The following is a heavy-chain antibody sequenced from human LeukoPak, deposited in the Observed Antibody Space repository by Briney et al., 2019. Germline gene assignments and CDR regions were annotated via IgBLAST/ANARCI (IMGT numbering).Heavy chain of an antibody. D-gene: IGHD3-22*01. CDR1: GGSISSSSYY. CDR2: IYYSGST. V-gene: IGHV4-61*05. J-gene: IGHJ6*03. Sequence: KPSETLSLTCTVSGGSISSSSYYWGWIRQHPGKGLEWIGYIYYSGSTYYNPSLKSRVTISVDTSKNQFSLKLSSVTAADTAVYYCARCKSYYYDSSGYRTTDMDVWGKGTTVTVSS. CDR3: ARCKSYYYDSSGYRTTDMDV.